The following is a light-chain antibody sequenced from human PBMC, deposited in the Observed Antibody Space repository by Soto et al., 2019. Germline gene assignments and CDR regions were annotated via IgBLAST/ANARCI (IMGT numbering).Light chain of an antibody. CDR3: QQYGSSPRT. V-gene: IGKV3-20*01. CDR1: QSVSSSS. J-gene: IGKJ2*01. Sequence: EIVLTQSPGTLSLSPGERATLSCRASQSVSSSSLAWYQQKPGQAPRLLIYGASSRATGIPDRFSGSGSGTEYTLTISRLEPEDFAVYYCQQYGSSPRTFGHGTKLEIK. CDR2: GAS.